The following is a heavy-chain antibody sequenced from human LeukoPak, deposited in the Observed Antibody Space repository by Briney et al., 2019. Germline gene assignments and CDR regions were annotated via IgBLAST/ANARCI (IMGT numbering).Heavy chain of an antibody. J-gene: IGHJ6*03. V-gene: IGHV4-38-2*02. D-gene: IGHD6-6*01. CDR1: GYSISSGYY. Sequence: SETLSLTCTVSGYSISSGYYWGWIRQPPGKGLEWIGYIYYSGSTNYNPSLKSRVTISVDTSKNQFSLKLNSVTAADTAVYYCARAGSSPYYYYMDVWGKGTTVTVSS. CDR3: ARAGSSPYYYYMDV. CDR2: IYYSGST.